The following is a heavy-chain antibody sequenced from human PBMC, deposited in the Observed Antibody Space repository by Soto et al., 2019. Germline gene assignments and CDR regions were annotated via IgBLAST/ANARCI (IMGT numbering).Heavy chain of an antibody. Sequence: QVQLVQSGAEVKKPGASVKVSCKASGYTFTSYYMHWVRQAPGQGPEWMGIINPDGGRTSYAPKFQGRVTMTRDMSTSTHYMELSSLRSDDTVVYYCARENVPHGGSSNVADYWGQGTQVIVSS. CDR3: ARENVPHGGSSNVADY. CDR2: INPDGGRT. J-gene: IGHJ4*02. CDR1: GYTFTSYY. V-gene: IGHV1-46*01. D-gene: IGHD2-15*01.